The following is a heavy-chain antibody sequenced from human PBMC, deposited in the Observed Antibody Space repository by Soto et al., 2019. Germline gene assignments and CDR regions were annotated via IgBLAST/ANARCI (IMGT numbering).Heavy chain of an antibody. CDR2: IYYSGST. J-gene: IGHJ4*02. D-gene: IGHD6-19*01. Sequence: SETLSLTFTVSGGSISSGGYYWSWIRQHPGKGLEWIGYIYYSGSTYYNPSLKSRVTISVDTSKNQFSLKLSSVTAADTAVYYCARVFTAVAGLVYFDYWGQGTLVTVSS. V-gene: IGHV4-31*03. CDR3: ARVFTAVAGLVYFDY. CDR1: GGSISSGGYY.